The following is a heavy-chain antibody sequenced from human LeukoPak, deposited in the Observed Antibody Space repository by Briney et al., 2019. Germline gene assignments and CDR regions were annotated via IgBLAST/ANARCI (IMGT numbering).Heavy chain of an antibody. V-gene: IGHV1-2*02. CDR2: INPNSGGT. D-gene: IGHD2-15*01. CDR1: GYTFTGYY. Sequence: ASVKVSCKASGYTFTGYYMHWVRQAPGQGLEWMGWINPNSGGTNYAQKFQGRVTMTRDTSISTAYMELSRLRSDDTAVYYCAREGVRNLGYCRGGSCYSEVSWFDPWGQGTLVTVSS. J-gene: IGHJ5*02. CDR3: AREGVRNLGYCRGGSCYSEVSWFDP.